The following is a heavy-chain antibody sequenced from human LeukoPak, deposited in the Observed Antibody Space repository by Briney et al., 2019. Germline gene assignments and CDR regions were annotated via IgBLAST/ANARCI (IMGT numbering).Heavy chain of an antibody. CDR1: GGSFSGYY. D-gene: IGHD3-10*01. J-gene: IGHJ5*02. CDR2: INHSGST. Sequence: PSETLSLTCAVYGGSFSGYYWSWIRQPPGKGLEWIGEINHSGSTNYNPSLKSRVTISVDTSKNQFSLKLSSVTAADTAVYYCARRVTMVRGVIWFDPWGQGTLVTVSS. V-gene: IGHV4-34*01. CDR3: ARRVTMVRGVIWFDP.